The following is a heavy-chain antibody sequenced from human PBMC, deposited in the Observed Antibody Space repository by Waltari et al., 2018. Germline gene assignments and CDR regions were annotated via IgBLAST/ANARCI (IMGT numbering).Heavy chain of an antibody. CDR2: IRNSGGNT. CDR1: GFSFSNYD. J-gene: IGHJ5*01. CDR3: TSWRVVAGTGWFDS. V-gene: IGHV3-23*01. D-gene: IGHD2-15*01. Sequence: EVQLLESGGGLVQPGGSLRLSCAASGFSFSNYDMAWVRQAPGKGLEWVSGIRNSGGNTYYGDSVKGRFAISRDKSRNTLHLQMNGLRAEDTAIYYCTSWRVVAGTGWFDSWGQGTLVTVSS.